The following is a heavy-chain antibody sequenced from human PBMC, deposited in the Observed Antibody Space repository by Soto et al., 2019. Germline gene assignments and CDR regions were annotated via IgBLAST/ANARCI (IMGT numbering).Heavy chain of an antibody. J-gene: IGHJ4*02. D-gene: IGHD2-2*01. CDR2: ITASGEKL. CDR1: GFSLSSYA. CDR3: ARDCSSTSCYVWDD. Sequence: GGSLRLSCAASGFSLSSYAMTWVRQAPGKGLVWVSGITASGEKLYYADSVKGRFTVTSDNSKNTLYLQMHSVRADDTVLYYCARDCSSTSCYVWDDWDQGALVTVSS. V-gene: IGHV3-23*01.